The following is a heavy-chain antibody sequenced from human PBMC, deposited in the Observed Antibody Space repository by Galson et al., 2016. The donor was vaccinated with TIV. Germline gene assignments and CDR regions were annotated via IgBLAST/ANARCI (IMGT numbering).Heavy chain of an antibody. CDR3: ARGSLDL. V-gene: IGHV3-11*05. J-gene: IGHJ5*02. Sequence: SLRLSCAVSGFTFSDYYMVWVRQAPGKGLQCVSYISSTGFLTNYADSVKGRFTVSRDSAKDSVFLQMNSLTAEDTAVYYCARGSLDLWGQGTLVTVSS. CDR2: ISSTGFLT. CDR1: GFTFSDYY.